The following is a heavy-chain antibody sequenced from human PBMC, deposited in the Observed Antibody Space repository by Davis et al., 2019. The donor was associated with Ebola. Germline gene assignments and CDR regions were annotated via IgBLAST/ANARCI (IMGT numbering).Heavy chain of an antibody. CDR1: GYTFTSYY. D-gene: IGHD6-19*01. J-gene: IGHJ4*02. Sequence: ASVKVSCKASGYTFTSYYMHWVRQAPGQGLEWMGIINPSGGSTSYAQKFQGRVTMTRDTSISTAYMELSRLRSDDTAVYYCARGGTAVAGGSLDYWGQGTLVTVSS. CDR2: INPSGGST. V-gene: IGHV1-46*01. CDR3: ARGGTAVAGGSLDY.